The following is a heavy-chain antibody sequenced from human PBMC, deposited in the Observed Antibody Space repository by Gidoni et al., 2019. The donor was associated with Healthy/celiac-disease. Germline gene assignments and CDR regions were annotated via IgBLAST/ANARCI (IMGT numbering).Heavy chain of an antibody. D-gene: IGHD1-26*01. CDR2: IWYDGSNK. CDR1: GFTFSSYG. V-gene: IGHV3-33*01. Sequence: QVQLVESGGGVVQPGRSLRLSCAASGFTFSSYGMHWVRQAPGKGLEWVAVIWYDGSNKYYADSVKGRFTISRDNSKNTLYLQMNSLRAEDTAVYYCARDHGSYYVVIPFYFDYWGQGTLVTVSS. CDR3: ARDHGSYYVVIPFYFDY. J-gene: IGHJ4*02.